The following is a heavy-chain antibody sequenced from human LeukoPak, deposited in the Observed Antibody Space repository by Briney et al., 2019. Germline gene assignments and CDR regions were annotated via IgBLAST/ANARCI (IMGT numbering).Heavy chain of an antibody. V-gene: IGHV4-39*07. CDR2: FYYSGNTY. CDR3: ATIVVVVAATPGDYVDV. D-gene: IGHD2-15*01. Sequence: PSETLSLTCTVSGGSISSTSHYWGWIRQPPGKGLEWIGSFYYSGNTYYYNPSLKSRVTISVYTSKNQFSLKVNSVTAADTAVYYCATIVVVVAATPGDYVDVWGKGTTVTVSS. J-gene: IGHJ6*03. CDR1: GGSISSTSHY.